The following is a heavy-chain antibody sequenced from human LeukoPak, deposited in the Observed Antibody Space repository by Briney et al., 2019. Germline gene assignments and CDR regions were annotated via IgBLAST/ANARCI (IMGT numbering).Heavy chain of an antibody. CDR3: ARGGYYGDNEFDY. CDR1: GFTFSSYS. J-gene: IGHJ4*02. D-gene: IGHD4-17*01. V-gene: IGHV3-23*01. CDR2: ISGSGGST. Sequence: GGSLRLSCAASGFTFSSYSMSWVRQAPGKGLEWVSAISGSGGSTYYADSVKGRFTISRDNSKNTLNLQMNSLRAEDTAVYYCARGGYYGDNEFDYWGQGTLVTVSS.